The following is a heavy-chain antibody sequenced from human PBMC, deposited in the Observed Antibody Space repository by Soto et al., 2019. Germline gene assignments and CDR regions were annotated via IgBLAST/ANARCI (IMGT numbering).Heavy chain of an antibody. V-gene: IGHV3-15*01. CDR2: IKSKTDGETT. D-gene: IGHD3-10*01. CDR1: GFTFSNAW. CDR3: TTDLSSSSVRYDY. Sequence: PGGSVRLSCAASGFTFSNAWMNWVRQAPGRGLEWVGRIKSKTDGETTDYAAPVKGRFTISRNDSKNTLFLQMNSLKTQDTAVYYCTTDLSSSSVRYDYWGQGTLVTVSS. J-gene: IGHJ4*02.